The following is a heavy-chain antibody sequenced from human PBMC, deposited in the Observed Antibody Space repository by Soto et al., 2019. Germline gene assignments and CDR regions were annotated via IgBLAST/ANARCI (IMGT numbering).Heavy chain of an antibody. CDR2: IYYSGST. J-gene: IGHJ4*02. D-gene: IGHD3-10*01. V-gene: IGHV4-39*01. CDR1: GGSISSSSYY. Sequence: SETLSLTCTVSGGSISSSSYYXXXXRQPPGKGLEWIGSIYYSGSTYYNPSLKSRVTISVDTSKNQFSLKLSSVTAADTAVYYCARQASVTMVRGVTFPDYWGRGTLVTVSS. CDR3: ARQASVTMVRGVTFPDY.